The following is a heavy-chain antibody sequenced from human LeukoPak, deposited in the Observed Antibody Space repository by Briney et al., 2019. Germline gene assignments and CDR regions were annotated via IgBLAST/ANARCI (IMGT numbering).Heavy chain of an antibody. CDR2: ITWGGGRT. CDR3: AKGPQRYGSGILGDS. J-gene: IGHJ5*02. V-gene: IGHV3-43D*03. D-gene: IGHD3-10*01. CDR1: GFTFDDYA. Sequence: GGSLRLSCAASGFTFDDYAMYWVRQAPGKGLEWVALITWGGGRTYYGDSVKGRFTVSRDNSKNSLFLQMNSLRTEDTALYYCAKGPQRYGSGILGDSWGQGTLVTVSS.